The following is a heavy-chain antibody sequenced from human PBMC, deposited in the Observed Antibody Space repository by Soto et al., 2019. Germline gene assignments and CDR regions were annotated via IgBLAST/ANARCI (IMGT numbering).Heavy chain of an antibody. J-gene: IGHJ4*02. Sequence: SETLSLTCVVSGASLSSYYWSWIRQPPGKGLEWIGYIYYSGSTNYNPSLKSRVTISVDTSKNQFSLKLSSVTAADTAVYYCARNLASVHDYWGQGSLVTVSS. V-gene: IGHV4-59*01. CDR2: IYYSGST. CDR1: GASLSSYY. D-gene: IGHD1-1*01. CDR3: ARNLASVHDY.